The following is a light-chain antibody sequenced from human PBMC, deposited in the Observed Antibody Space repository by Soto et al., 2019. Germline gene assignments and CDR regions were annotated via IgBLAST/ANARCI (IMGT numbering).Light chain of an antibody. CDR1: QSVSSY. V-gene: IGKV3-11*01. J-gene: IGKJ5*01. Sequence: EIVLTQSPATLSLSPGERATLSCMASQSVSSYLAWYQQKPGQAPRLLIYDASNRATGIPARFSGSGSGTDFTLTISSLQSEDFVVYYCQQYKEWPPFTFGQGTRMEIK. CDR3: QQYKEWPPFT. CDR2: DAS.